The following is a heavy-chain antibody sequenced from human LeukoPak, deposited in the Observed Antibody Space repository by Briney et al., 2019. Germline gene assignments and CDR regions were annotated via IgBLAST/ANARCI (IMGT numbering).Heavy chain of an antibody. J-gene: IGHJ2*01. V-gene: IGHV3-30*18. D-gene: IGHD6-19*01. CDR3: AKLGSSGVICWYFDL. Sequence: PGGSLRLSCAASGFTFRSYGIHWVRQAPGKGLEWVAVISYDGSNTYYADSVKGRFTISRDNSKNTLYLQMNSLRVEDTAVYYCAKLGSSGVICWYFDLWGRGTLVTVSS. CDR2: ISYDGSNT. CDR1: GFTFRSYG.